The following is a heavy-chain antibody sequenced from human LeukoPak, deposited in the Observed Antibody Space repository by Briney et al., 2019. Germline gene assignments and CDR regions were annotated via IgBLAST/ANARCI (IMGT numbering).Heavy chain of an antibody. V-gene: IGHV3-74*01. J-gene: IGHJ4*02. CDR3: ASETYYYGSGSYYKGQF. D-gene: IGHD3-10*01. Sequence: PGGSVRLSCAASGFTFSSNWMHWVRQGPGKGLVWVSRINPDGSNTVYADSVKGRFTISRDNAKNTLYLQMNSLRAEDTAVYYCASETYYYGSGSYYKGQFWGQGTLVTVSS. CDR2: INPDGSNT. CDR1: GFTFSSNW.